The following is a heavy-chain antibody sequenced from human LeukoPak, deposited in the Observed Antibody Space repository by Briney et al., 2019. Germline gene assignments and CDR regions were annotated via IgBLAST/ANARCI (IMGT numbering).Heavy chain of an antibody. Sequence: GGSLRLSCAASGFTFSSYEMNWVRQAPGKGLEWVSYISSSGSTMYYADSVKGRFTISRDNAKNSLYLQMNSLRAEDTAAYYGAREDGGDYRIDYWGQGTLVTASS. V-gene: IGHV3-48*03. D-gene: IGHD4-17*01. CDR1: GFTFSSYE. CDR3: AREDGGDYRIDY. J-gene: IGHJ4*02. CDR2: ISSSGSTM.